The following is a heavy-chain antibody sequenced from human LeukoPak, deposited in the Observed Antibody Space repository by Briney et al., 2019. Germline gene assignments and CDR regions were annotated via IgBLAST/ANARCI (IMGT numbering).Heavy chain of an antibody. V-gene: IGHV3-11*04. CDR3: ARDLWFGSYDY. D-gene: IGHD3-10*01. J-gene: IGHJ4*02. Sequence: GGSLRLSCAASGFTFSDYYMSWIRQAPGKGLEWVSYISSSGSTIYYADPVKGRFTISRDNAKNSLYLQMNSLRAEDTAVYYCARDLWFGSYDYWGQGTLVTVSS. CDR2: ISSSGSTI. CDR1: GFTFSDYY.